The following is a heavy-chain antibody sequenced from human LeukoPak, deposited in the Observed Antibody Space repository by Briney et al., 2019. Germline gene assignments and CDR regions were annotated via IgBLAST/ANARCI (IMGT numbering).Heavy chain of an antibody. CDR2: FIAYNGNT. CDR1: GYTFTSYG. V-gene: IGHV1-18*01. Sequence: ASVKVSCKASGYTFTSYGSSWVRHAPGQGLEWMGWFIAYNGNTNYAQKLQGRVTMTTDTSTSTAYMEMRSLRSDDTAVYFCARVLGSWYYFDYWGQGTLVTVSS. J-gene: IGHJ4*02. D-gene: IGHD6-13*01. CDR3: ARVLGSWYYFDY.